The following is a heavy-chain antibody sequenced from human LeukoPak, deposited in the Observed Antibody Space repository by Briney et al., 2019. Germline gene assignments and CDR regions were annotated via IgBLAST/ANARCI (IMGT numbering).Heavy chain of an antibody. D-gene: IGHD2-2*01. CDR2: IYTSGST. Sequence: SETLSLTCTVSGGSISSYYWSWIRQPPGKGLECIGYIYTSGSTNYNPSLKSRVTISVDTSKNQFSLKLSSVTAADTAVYYCARLRNREGVVPAFDYWGQGTLVTVSS. J-gene: IGHJ4*02. CDR1: GGSISSYY. CDR3: ARLRNREGVVPAFDY. V-gene: IGHV4-4*09.